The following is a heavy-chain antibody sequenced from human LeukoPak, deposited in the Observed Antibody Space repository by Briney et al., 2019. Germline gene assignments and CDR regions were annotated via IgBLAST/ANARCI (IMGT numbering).Heavy chain of an antibody. CDR1: GVSFSGYY. J-gene: IGHJ3*02. CDR2: INHSGST. V-gene: IGHV4-34*01. Sequence: SETLSLTCAVSGVSFSGYYWSWIRQPPRKGLEWIGEINHSGSTNYNPSLKSRVTISVDTSKNQFSLKLSSVTAADTAVYYCARGPRPLYYSDSSGWDAFDIWGQGTMVTVSS. D-gene: IGHD3-22*01. CDR3: ARGPRPLYYSDSSGWDAFDI.